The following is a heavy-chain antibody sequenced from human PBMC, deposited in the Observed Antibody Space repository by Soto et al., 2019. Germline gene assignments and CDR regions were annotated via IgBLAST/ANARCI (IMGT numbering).Heavy chain of an antibody. CDR2: ISAYNGNT. Sequence: ASVKVSCKASGYTFTSYGISWVRQAPGQGLEWMGWISAYNGNTNYAQKLQGRVTMTTDTSTSTAYMELRSLRSDDTAVYYCARDLKQLVYNWFDPWCQGTLVTVSS. V-gene: IGHV1-18*04. CDR3: ARDLKQLVYNWFDP. D-gene: IGHD6-6*01. CDR1: GYTFTSYG. J-gene: IGHJ5*02.